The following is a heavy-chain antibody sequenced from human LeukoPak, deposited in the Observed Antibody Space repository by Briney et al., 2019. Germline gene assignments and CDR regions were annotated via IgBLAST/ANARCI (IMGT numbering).Heavy chain of an antibody. V-gene: IGHV3-49*04. Sequence: GGSLRLSCAASGFTFSSYAMSWVRQAPGKGLEWVGFIRSKAYGGTTEYAASVKGRFTISRDDSKSIAYLQMNSLKTEDTAVYYCTRDPHEYCSSTSCYFEGYWGQGTLVTVSS. D-gene: IGHD2-2*01. J-gene: IGHJ4*02. CDR1: GFTFSSYA. CDR2: IRSKAYGGTT. CDR3: TRDPHEYCSSTSCYFEGY.